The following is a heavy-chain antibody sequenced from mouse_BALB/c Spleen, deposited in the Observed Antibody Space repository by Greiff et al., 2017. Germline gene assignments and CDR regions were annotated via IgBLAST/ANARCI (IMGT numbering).Heavy chain of an antibody. CDR2: INSNGGST. CDR3: ARGGIGYFDV. J-gene: IGHJ1*01. CDR1: GFTFSSYG. Sequence: EVMLVESGGGLVQPGGSLKLSCAASGFTFSSYGMSWVRQTPDKRLELVATINSNGGSTYYPDSVKGRFTISRDNAKNTLYLQMSSLKSEDTAMYYCARGGIGYFDVWGAGTTVTVSS. V-gene: IGHV5-6-3*01.